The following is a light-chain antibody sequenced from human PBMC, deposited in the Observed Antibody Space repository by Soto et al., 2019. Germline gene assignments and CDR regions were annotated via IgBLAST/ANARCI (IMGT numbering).Light chain of an antibody. J-gene: IGKJ1*01. Sequence: EIVMTQSPATLSVSPRERATLSCRASQSVSSNLAWYQQKPGQAPRLLISGASTRATGIPARFSGSGSGTEFTLTISSLQSEDFAVYYCQQYNNWPRTFGQGTKVEIK. CDR1: QSVSSN. CDR2: GAS. V-gene: IGKV3-15*01. CDR3: QQYNNWPRT.